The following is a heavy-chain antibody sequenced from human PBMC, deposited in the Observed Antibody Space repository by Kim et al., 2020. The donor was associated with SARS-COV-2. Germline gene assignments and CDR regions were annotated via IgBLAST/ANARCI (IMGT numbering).Heavy chain of an antibody. V-gene: IGHV3-7*01. D-gene: IGHD3-10*01. CDR3: AALDTVQVPGGS. Sequence: YVDSVKGRFTMSRHNAKNSLYLQMSSLRTEDTAIYYCAALDTVQVPGGSWGKGTLVTVSS. J-gene: IGHJ4*02.